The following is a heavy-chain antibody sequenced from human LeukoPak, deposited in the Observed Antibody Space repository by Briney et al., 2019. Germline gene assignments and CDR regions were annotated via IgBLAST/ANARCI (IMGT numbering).Heavy chain of an antibody. CDR1: GYTFTGYY. D-gene: IGHD3-10*01. CDR3: AKNYYGSGSYLWYFDL. J-gene: IGHJ2*01. CDR2: INPNSGGT. V-gene: IGHV1-2*02. Sequence: GASVKVSCKASGYTFTGYYMHWVRQAPGQGLEWMGWINPNSGGTNYAQKFQGRVTMTRDTSISTAYMELSRLRFDDTAVYYCAKNYYGSGSYLWYFDLWGRGTLVTVSS.